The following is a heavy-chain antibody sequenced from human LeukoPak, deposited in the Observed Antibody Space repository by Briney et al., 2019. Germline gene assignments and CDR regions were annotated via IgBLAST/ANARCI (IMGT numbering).Heavy chain of an antibody. V-gene: IGHV3-7*01. CDR2: IKQDGSDK. J-gene: IGHJ3*02. Sequence: GGSLRLSCAASGFTFSTYWMSWVRQAPGKGLEWVANIKQDGSDKYYVDSVKGRFPISRDNAKNSLHLQMNSLRAEDTAVYYCAREAYVASALDIWGQGTMVTVSS. CDR3: AREAYVASALDI. D-gene: IGHD3-10*02. CDR1: GFTFSTYW.